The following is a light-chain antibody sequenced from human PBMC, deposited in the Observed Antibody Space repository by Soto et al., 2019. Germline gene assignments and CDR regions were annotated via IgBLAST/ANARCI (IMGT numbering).Light chain of an antibody. CDR2: DAS. CDR3: QQYGDWPGA. Sequence: EILITQSPPTLSVSPGERATLSCRASQSVGSKLAWYQQRHGQAPRLLIYDASNRDTGIPARFSGMWSGTEFSLSLSRLQSEDFAVYSCQQYGDWPGAFGGGTKVDIK. J-gene: IGKJ4*01. V-gene: IGKV3D-15*01. CDR1: QSVGSK.